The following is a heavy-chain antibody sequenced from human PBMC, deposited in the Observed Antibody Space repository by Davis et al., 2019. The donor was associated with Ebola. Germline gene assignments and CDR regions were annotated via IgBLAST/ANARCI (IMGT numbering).Heavy chain of an antibody. V-gene: IGHV3-48*02. D-gene: IGHD2-21*02. J-gene: IGHJ4*02. Sequence: GESLKISCAASGFTFSGFTMNWVRQAPGKGLEWVSYISSGGGTIYYADSVKGRFTISSDNAKNSLYLQMNRLRDEDTAVYYCARDRSGDYVIDYWGQGALVTVSS. CDR2: ISSGGGTI. CDR3: ARDRSGDYVIDY. CDR1: GFTFSGFT.